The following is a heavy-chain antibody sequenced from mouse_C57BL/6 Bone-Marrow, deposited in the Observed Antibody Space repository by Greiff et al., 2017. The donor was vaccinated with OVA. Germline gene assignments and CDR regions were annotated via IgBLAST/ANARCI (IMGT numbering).Heavy chain of an antibody. Sequence: VQLQQSGPVLVKPGASVKMSCKASGYTFTDYYMNWVKQSHGKSLEWIGVINPYNGGTSYNQKFKGKATLTVDKSSSTAYMELNSLTSEDSAVYYCAKGGSSYVYFDVWGTGTTVTVSS. D-gene: IGHD1-1*01. CDR2: INPYNGGT. V-gene: IGHV1-19*01. J-gene: IGHJ1*03. CDR1: GYTFTDYY. CDR3: AKGGSSYVYFDV.